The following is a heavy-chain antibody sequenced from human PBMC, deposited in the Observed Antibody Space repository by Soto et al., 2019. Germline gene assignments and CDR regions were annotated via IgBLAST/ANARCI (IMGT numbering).Heavy chain of an antibody. V-gene: IGHV4-34*01. Sequence: SETLSLTCVVYGGSFSGHFWSCIRQPPGKGLEWIGEINHSGSANYNPSLKSRVTISVDTSKNQFSLKLTSVTAADTAVYYCAGWAVGIMIFGVPKDYWSQGTQVT. D-gene: IGHD3-3*01. CDR1: GGSFSGHF. CDR3: AGWAVGIMIFGVPKDY. J-gene: IGHJ4*02. CDR2: INHSGSA.